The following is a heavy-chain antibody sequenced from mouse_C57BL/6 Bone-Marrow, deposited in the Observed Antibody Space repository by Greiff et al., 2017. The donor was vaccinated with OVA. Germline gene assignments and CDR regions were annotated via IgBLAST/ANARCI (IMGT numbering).Heavy chain of an antibody. V-gene: IGHV2-2*01. CDR1: GFSLTSYG. CDR2: IWSGGST. CDR3: ARNEDYGSSYPFAY. J-gene: IGHJ3*01. D-gene: IGHD1-1*01. Sequence: QVQLQQSGPGLVQPSQSLSITCTVSGFSLTSYGVHWVRQSPGQGLEWLGVIWSGGSTDYNAAFISRLSISKDNSKSQVFFKMNSLQADDTAIYYCARNEDYGSSYPFAYWGQGTLVTVSA.